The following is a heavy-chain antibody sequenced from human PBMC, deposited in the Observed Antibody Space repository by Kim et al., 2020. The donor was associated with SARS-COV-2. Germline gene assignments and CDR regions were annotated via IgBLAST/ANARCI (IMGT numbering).Heavy chain of an antibody. V-gene: IGHV1-46*01. CDR3: ASPRPASGVRGYSYGSTIRPYYYYYGMDV. J-gene: IGHJ6*02. CDR1: GYTFTSYY. CDR2: INPSGGST. D-gene: IGHD5-18*01. Sequence: ASVKVSCKASGYTFTSYYMHWVRQAPGQGLEWMGIINPSGGSTSYAQKFQGRVTMTRDTSTGTVYMELSSLRSEDTAVYYCASPRPASGVRGYSYGSTIRPYYYYYGMDVWGQGTTVTVSS.